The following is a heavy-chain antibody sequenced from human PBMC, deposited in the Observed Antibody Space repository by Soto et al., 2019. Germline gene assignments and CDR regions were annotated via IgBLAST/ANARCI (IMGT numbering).Heavy chain of an antibody. CDR1: GYTFTSYD. Sequence: ASVKVSCKASGYTFTSYDINWVRQATGQGLEWMGWMNPNSGNTGYAQKFQGRVTMTRNTSISTAYMELSSLRSEDTAVYYCARAVSDHDRYYYYYYMDVWGKGTTVTVSS. V-gene: IGHV1-8*01. J-gene: IGHJ6*03. CDR3: ARAVSDHDRYYYYYYMDV. CDR2: MNPNSGNT. D-gene: IGHD1-1*01.